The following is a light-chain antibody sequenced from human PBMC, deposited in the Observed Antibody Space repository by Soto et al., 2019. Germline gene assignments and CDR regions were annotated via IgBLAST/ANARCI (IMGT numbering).Light chain of an antibody. V-gene: IGLV2-14*03. Sequence: QSALTQPASVSASPGQSVTISCTGTSSDVGAYNYVSWYQQHPGKAPKVMIFDVSNRPSGISNRFSGSKSGNTASLTSSGLQAEDEDDYYCSSYTGSNTLVFGGGTKLTVL. CDR2: DVS. CDR3: SSYTGSNTLV. J-gene: IGLJ3*02. CDR1: SSDVGAYNY.